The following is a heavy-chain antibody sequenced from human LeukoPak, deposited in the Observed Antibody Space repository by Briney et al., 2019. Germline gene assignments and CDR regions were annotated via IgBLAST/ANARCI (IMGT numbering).Heavy chain of an antibody. V-gene: IGHV4-39*01. Sequence: SETLSLTCTVSGGSISSSSYYWGWIRQPPGKGLEWIGSIYYSGSTYYNPSLKSRVTISVDTSKNQFSLKLSSVTAAGTAVYYCARHVGYCSGGSCYPEYYFDYWGQGTLVTVSS. CDR1: GGSISSSSYY. CDR2: IYYSGST. J-gene: IGHJ4*02. CDR3: ARHVGYCSGGSCYPEYYFDY. D-gene: IGHD2-15*01.